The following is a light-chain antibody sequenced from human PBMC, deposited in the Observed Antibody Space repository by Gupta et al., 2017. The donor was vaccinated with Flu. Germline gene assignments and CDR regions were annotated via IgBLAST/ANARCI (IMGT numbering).Light chain of an antibody. CDR1: ESITNK. CDR2: KAS. Sequence: PSTLSAVVGDRVTITCRASESITNKLAWYQQKPGKAPKLLIYKASTLDTGVPSRLSGSGSGTEFTLTISGLQPDDFATYYCQHYNSYPYTFGQGTKLEIK. CDR3: QHYNSYPYT. J-gene: IGKJ2*01. V-gene: IGKV1-5*03.